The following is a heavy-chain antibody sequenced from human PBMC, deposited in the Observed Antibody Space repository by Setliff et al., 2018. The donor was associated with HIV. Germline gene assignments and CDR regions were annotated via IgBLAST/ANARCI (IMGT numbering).Heavy chain of an antibody. CDR2: AYISGST. CDR1: GGSISSYY. Sequence: PSETLSLTCTVSGGSISSYYWSWVRQPAGKGLEWIGRAYISGSTNYNPSLKSRLTISVDTSKNQFSLKLRSVTAADTAVYYCARDPPGYGDSNDYWGQGTLVTVSS. D-gene: IGHD4-17*01. CDR3: ARDPPGYGDSNDY. V-gene: IGHV4-4*07. J-gene: IGHJ4*02.